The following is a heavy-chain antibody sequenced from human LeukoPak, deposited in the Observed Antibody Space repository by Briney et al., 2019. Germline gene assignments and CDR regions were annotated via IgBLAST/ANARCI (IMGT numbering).Heavy chain of an antibody. V-gene: IGHV3-21*01. CDR1: GFTFSNFN. CDR3: AKVVVPAGNYYVMDV. D-gene: IGHD2-2*01. CDR2: ISSSGSYI. Sequence: GGSLRLSCAASGFTFSNFNMNWVRQAPGKGLEWVSSISSSGSYIYYADSVKGRFTISRGNAKNSLYLQMNSLRAEDTAVYYCAKVVVPAGNYYVMDVWGQGTTVTVSS. J-gene: IGHJ6*02.